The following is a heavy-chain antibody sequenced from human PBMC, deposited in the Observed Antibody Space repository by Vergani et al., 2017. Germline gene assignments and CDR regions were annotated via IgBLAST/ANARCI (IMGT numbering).Heavy chain of an antibody. CDR3: ASQQWELYY. CDR1: GFPFSTYG. CDR2: SSGSGDNT. D-gene: IGHD1-26*01. V-gene: IGHV3-23*04. J-gene: IGHJ4*02. Sequence: VQLVESGGGVVQPGESLRLSCAASGFPFSTYGMHWVRQAPGKGLEWVSSSSGSGDNTYYADSVKGRFTVSRDNSKNTLYLRMSSLRVDDTAVYYCASQQWELYYWGQGTLVTVSS.